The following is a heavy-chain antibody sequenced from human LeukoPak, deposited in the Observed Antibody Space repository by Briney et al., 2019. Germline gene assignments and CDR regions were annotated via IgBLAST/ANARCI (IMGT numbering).Heavy chain of an antibody. Sequence: SVKVPCKASGYTFTSYGISWVRQAPGQGLEWMGGITPIFGTANYAQKFQGRVTITTDESTSTAYMELSSLRSEDTAVYYCAREGGSSWYMGASFDYWGQGTLVTVSS. D-gene: IGHD6-13*01. J-gene: IGHJ4*02. V-gene: IGHV1-69*05. CDR2: ITPIFGTA. CDR1: GYTFTSYG. CDR3: AREGGSSWYMGASFDY.